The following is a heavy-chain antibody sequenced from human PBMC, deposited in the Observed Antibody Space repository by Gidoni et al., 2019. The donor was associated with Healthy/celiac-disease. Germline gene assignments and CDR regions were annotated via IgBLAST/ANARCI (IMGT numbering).Heavy chain of an antibody. J-gene: IGHJ3*02. CDR3: ARDPEATDAFDI. CDR2: ISYDGSNK. Sequence: QVQLVESGGGVVQPGRSLRLSCAASGFTFSSYAMHWVRQAPGKGLECVAVISYDGSNKYYADSVKGRFTISRDNSKNTLYLQMNSLRAEDTAVYYCARDPEATDAFDIWGQGTMVTVSS. CDR1: GFTFSSYA. V-gene: IGHV3-30*01.